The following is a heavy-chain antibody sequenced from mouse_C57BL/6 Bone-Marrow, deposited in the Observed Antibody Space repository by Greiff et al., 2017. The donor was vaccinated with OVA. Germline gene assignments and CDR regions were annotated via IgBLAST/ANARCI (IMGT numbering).Heavy chain of an antibody. CDR1: GYAFTNYL. CDR2: INPGSGGT. Sequence: VQLQQSGAELVRPGTSVKVSCKASGYAFTNYLIEWVKQRPGQGLEWIGVINPGSGGTNYNEKFKGKATLTADKSSSTAYMQLSSLTSEDSAVYFCARATVVARGDYWGQGTTLTVSS. J-gene: IGHJ2*01. V-gene: IGHV1-54*01. CDR3: ARATVVARGDY. D-gene: IGHD1-1*01.